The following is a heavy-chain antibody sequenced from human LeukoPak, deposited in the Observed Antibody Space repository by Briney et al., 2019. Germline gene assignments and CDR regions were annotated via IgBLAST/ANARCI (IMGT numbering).Heavy chain of an antibody. CDR1: GYTFTGYY. V-gene: IGHV1-2*02. Sequence: ASVKVSCKASGYTFTGYYMHWVRQAPGQGLEWMGWINPNSGGTNYAQKFQGRVTMTRDTSISTAYMELSRLRSDDTAVYYCARSMYYHGSGSPIDAFDIWGQGTMVTVSS. CDR3: ARSMYYHGSGSPIDAFDI. J-gene: IGHJ3*02. D-gene: IGHD3-10*01. CDR2: INPNSGGT.